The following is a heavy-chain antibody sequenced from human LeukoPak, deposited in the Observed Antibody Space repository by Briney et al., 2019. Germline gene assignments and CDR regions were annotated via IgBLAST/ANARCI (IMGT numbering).Heavy chain of an antibody. CDR2: ISSSSSYI. CDR1: GFTFSSYS. J-gene: IGHJ3*02. Sequence: GGSLRLSCAASGFTFSSYSMNWVRQAPGKGLEWVSSISSSSSYIYYADSVKGRFTISRDNAKNSLYLQMNSLRAEDTAVYYCASLLIVGATTPYAFDIWGQGTMVTVSS. CDR3: ASLLIVGATTPYAFDI. D-gene: IGHD1-26*01. V-gene: IGHV3-21*01.